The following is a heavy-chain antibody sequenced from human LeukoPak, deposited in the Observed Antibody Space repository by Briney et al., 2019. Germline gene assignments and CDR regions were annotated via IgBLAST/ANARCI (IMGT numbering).Heavy chain of an antibody. CDR1: GFTFSSYS. J-gene: IGHJ6*03. V-gene: IGHV3-48*01. Sequence: GGSLRLSCAASGFTFSSYSMNRVRQAPGKGLEWVSYISSSSSTIYYADSVKGRFTISRDNAKNSLYLQMNSLRAEDTAVYYCARVYYDFWSGYLYYYYMDVWGKGTTVTVSS. CDR2: ISSSSSTI. CDR3: ARVYYDFWSGYLYYYYMDV. D-gene: IGHD3-3*01.